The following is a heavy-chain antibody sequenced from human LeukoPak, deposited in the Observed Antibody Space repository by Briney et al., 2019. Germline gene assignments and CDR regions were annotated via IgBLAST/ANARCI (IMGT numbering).Heavy chain of an antibody. V-gene: IGHV3-11*03. Sequence: GGSLRLSCAASGFTFRDSYMSWIRQAPGKGLEWVSYISGSSDNTNYADSVKGRFTISRDNAKNSLYLQMNSLRAEDTAVYYCTRHPAEADYWGQGTLVTVSS. D-gene: IGHD2-15*01. CDR2: ISGSSDNT. CDR1: GFTFRDSY. J-gene: IGHJ4*02. CDR3: TRHPAEADY.